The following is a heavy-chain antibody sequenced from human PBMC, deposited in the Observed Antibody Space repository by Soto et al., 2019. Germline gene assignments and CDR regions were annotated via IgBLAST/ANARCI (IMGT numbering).Heavy chain of an antibody. D-gene: IGHD3-3*01. J-gene: IGHJ4*02. CDR3: ARRSSAIFGVAPFDY. Sequence: GESLKISCKGSGYSFTTYWIGWVRQMPETGLEWMGVVYPGDSDTRYNPSFQVQVTISADKSVSTAYLQWSSLKASDTATYYCARRSSAIFGVAPFDYWGQGTLVTVSS. V-gene: IGHV5-51*01. CDR1: GYSFTTYW. CDR2: VYPGDSDT.